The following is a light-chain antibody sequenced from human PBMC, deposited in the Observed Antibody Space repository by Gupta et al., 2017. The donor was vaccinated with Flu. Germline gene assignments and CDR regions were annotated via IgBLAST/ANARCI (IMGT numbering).Light chain of an antibody. V-gene: IGKV1-39*01. CDR1: QSISSY. J-gene: IGKJ4*01. Sequence: RQTIYGRASQSISSYLNWYQQKPGKAPKLLIYAASSLQSGVPSRFSGSGSGTDFTLTISSLQPEDFATYYCQQSYTTPLTFGGGTKVEIK. CDR2: AAS. CDR3: QQSYTTPLT.